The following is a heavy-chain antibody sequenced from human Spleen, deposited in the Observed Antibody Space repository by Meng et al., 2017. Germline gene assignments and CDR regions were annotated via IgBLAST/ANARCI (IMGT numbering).Heavy chain of an antibody. J-gene: IGHJ4*02. V-gene: IGHV3-74*03. D-gene: IGHD2-15*01. CDR3: AKDPRLGYCSGGSCYESY. Sequence: GESLKISCAASGFTFSSYAMHWVRQTPGEGLVWVSRINTDASSTTYADSVKGRFTISRDDAKNTVYLQMNSLRAEDTAVYYCAKDPRLGYCSGGSCYESYWGQGTLVTVSS. CDR2: INTDASST. CDR1: GFTFSSYA.